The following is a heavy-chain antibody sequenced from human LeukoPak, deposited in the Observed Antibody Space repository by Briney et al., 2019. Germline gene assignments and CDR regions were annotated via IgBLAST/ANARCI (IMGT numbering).Heavy chain of an antibody. CDR3: ARTSPTSHFDF. Sequence: PGGSLRLSCVASGFTFTTYWMHWVRQAPGKGLVWVSRINGDGSNSNYADSVKGRFTISRDNARNTLYLQMNGLRAEDTAQYYCARTSPTSHFDFWGQGTLVTVSS. J-gene: IGHJ4*02. CDR1: GFTFTTYW. CDR2: INGDGSNS. V-gene: IGHV3-74*01. D-gene: IGHD3-16*01.